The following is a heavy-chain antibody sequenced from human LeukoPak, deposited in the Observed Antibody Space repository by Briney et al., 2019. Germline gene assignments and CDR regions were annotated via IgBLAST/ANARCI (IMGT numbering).Heavy chain of an antibody. Sequence: GGSLRLSCAASGFTFDDYAMHWVRQAPGKGLEWVSGISWNSGSIGYADSVKGRFTISRDNSKNSLYLQMSSLRNEDTALFYCAKGVDTAFVDAFDMWGQGTMVTVSP. CDR3: AKGVDTAFVDAFDM. V-gene: IGHV3-9*01. J-gene: IGHJ3*02. CDR2: ISWNSGSI. D-gene: IGHD5-18*01. CDR1: GFTFDDYA.